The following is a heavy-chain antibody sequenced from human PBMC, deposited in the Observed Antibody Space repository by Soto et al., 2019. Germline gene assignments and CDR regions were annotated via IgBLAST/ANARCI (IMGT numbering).Heavy chain of an antibody. CDR2: IYPGDSDT. Sequence: GESLKISCKGSGYSFTSYWIGWVRQMPGKGLEWMGIIYPGDSDTRYSPSFQGQVTISADKSISTAYLQWSSLKASDTAMYYCARLDTMIVVVANNWFDPWGQGTLVTVSS. J-gene: IGHJ5*02. V-gene: IGHV5-51*01. D-gene: IGHD3-22*01. CDR3: ARLDTMIVVVANNWFDP. CDR1: GYSFTSYW.